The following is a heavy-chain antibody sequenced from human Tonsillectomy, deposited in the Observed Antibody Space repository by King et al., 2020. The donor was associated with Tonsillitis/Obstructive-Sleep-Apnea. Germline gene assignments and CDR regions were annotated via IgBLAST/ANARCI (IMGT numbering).Heavy chain of an antibody. J-gene: IGHJ4*02. Sequence: QLVQSGGGLVKRGGSLRLSCAASGFTSSNYGMSWGRHAPGKGLEWLANIKQDGSEKYIVDSVKGRFTISRDNAKNSLYLQMNRLRAEDTAVYYCARSRLAVTHTGVSFRYWGQGTLVTVSS. D-gene: IGHD6-19*01. CDR2: IKQDGSEK. CDR1: GFTSSNYG. V-gene: IGHV3-7*04. CDR3: ARSRLAVTHTGVSFRY.